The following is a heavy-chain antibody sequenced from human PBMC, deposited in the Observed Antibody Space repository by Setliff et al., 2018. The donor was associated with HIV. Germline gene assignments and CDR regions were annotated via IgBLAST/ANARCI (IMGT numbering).Heavy chain of an antibody. V-gene: IGHV4-4*09. CDR3: ARLRLAVMMGLDYFDH. CDR1: GGSITNFY. D-gene: IGHD3-16*01. J-gene: IGHJ4*02. CDR2: IYNPGST. Sequence: SETLSLTCNVSGGSITNFYWSWIRQPPGKGLEWIGYIYNPGSTNFNPSLQSRVSMSVDVSTNQFSLRLTSVTAADTAAYYCARLRLAVMMGLDYFDHWGQGTLVTVSS.